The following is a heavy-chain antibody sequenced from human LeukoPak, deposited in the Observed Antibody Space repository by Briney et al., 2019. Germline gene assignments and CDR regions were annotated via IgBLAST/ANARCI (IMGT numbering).Heavy chain of an antibody. J-gene: IGHJ3*02. V-gene: IGHV1-69*13. CDR2: IIPIFGTA. Sequence: ASVKVSCKASGGTFSSYAISWVRQAPGQGLEWMGGIIPIFGTANYAQKFQGRVTITADESTSTAYMELSSLRSEDTAVYYCRGYSSGWYFKGAFDIWGQGTMVTVSS. CDR3: RGYSSGWYFKGAFDI. CDR1: GGTFSSYA. D-gene: IGHD6-19*01.